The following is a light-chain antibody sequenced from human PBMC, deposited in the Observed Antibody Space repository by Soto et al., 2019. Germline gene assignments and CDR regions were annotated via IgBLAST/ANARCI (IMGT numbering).Light chain of an antibody. V-gene: IGLV2-18*01. CDR1: STDFVSYNR. Sequence: QSALTQPPSVSGSPGQSVTISCTGTSTDFVSYNRVSWYQQPPGTAPKLIIYEASNRPSGVPDRFSGSKSGNTASRTISGLQAADEADYYCSLYTSENTYVFGTGTRSPS. CDR3: SLYTSENTYV. CDR2: EAS. J-gene: IGLJ1*01.